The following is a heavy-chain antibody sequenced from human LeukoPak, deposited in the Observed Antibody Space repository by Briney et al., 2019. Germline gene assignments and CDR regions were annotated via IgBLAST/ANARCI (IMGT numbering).Heavy chain of an antibody. Sequence: ASVKVSCKASGYTFTSCDINWVRQATGQGLEWMGWMSPNSGNTGYAQKFQGRVTMTRNTSISTAYMELSSLRSEDTAVYYCARVRPHRGSGKWFDPWGQGTLVTVSS. D-gene: IGHD3-10*01. CDR2: MSPNSGNT. J-gene: IGHJ5*02. V-gene: IGHV1-8*01. CDR3: ARVRPHRGSGKWFDP. CDR1: GYTFTSCD.